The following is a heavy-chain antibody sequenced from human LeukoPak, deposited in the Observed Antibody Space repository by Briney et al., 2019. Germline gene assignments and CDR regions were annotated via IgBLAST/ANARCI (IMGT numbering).Heavy chain of an antibody. D-gene: IGHD6-6*01. CDR3: ARTSIAARRADFDY. J-gene: IGHJ4*02. CDR2: INSNSGGT. CDR1: GYTFTSYY. Sequence: ASVKVSCKASGYTFTSYYMHWVRQAPGQGLEWMGWINSNSGGTSYAQKFQGRVTLTRDTPARTAFMELNRLTSDDTAVYYCARTSIAARRADFDYWGQGTVVTVSS. V-gene: IGHV1-2*02.